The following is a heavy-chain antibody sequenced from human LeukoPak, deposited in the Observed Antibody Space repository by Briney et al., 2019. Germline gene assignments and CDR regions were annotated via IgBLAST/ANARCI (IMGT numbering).Heavy chain of an antibody. CDR2: INHSGGT. D-gene: IGHD3-3*01. J-gene: IGHJ6*02. CDR1: GGSFSGYY. CDR3: ARRCITIFGVVRGGPYGMDV. V-gene: IGHV4-34*01. Sequence: SETLSLTCAVYGGSFSGYYWSWIRQPPGKGLEWIGEINHSGGTNYNPSLKSRVTISVDTSRNQFSLKLSSVTAADTAVYYCARRCITIFGVVRGGPYGMDVWGQGTTVTVSS.